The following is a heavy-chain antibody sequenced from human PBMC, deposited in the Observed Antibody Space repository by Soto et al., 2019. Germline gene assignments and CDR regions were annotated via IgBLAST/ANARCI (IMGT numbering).Heavy chain of an antibody. CDR3: ARSQGSSTSLEIYYYYYYGMDV. CDR2: IIPISGTA. V-gene: IGHV1-69*01. D-gene: IGHD2-2*01. Sequence: QVQLVQSGAEVKKPGSSVKVSCKASGGTFSSYAISWVRQAPGQGLEWMGGIIPISGTANYAQKFQGGVTITADESTITAYMELSSLRSEDTAVYYCARSQGSSTSLEIYYYYYYGMDVWGQGTTVTVSS. CDR1: GGTFSSYA. J-gene: IGHJ6*02.